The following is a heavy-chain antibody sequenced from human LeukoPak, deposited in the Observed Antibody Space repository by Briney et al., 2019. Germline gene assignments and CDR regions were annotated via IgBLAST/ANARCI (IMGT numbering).Heavy chain of an antibody. Sequence: PGGSLRLSCATSGFSFYNAWMNWVRQAPGKGLEWVANIKQDGSEKYYVDSVKGRFTISRDNAKNSLYLQMNSLRAEDTAVYYCARDLSGYFDYWGQGTLVTVSS. V-gene: IGHV3-7*01. CDR1: GFSFYNAW. D-gene: IGHD2-15*01. CDR2: IKQDGSEK. J-gene: IGHJ4*02. CDR3: ARDLSGYFDY.